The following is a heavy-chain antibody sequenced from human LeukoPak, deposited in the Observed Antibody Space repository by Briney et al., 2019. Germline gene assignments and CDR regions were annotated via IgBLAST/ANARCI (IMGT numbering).Heavy chain of an antibody. Sequence: ASVKVSCKASGYTFTSYAMHWVRQAPGQRLEWMGWINAGNGNTKYSQKFQGRVTITRDTSASTAYMELSSLRSEDTAVYYCARDSSGDDAFDIWGQGTMVTVSS. D-gene: IGHD6-19*01. CDR2: INAGNGNT. CDR3: ARDSSGDDAFDI. J-gene: IGHJ3*02. CDR1: GYTFTSYA. V-gene: IGHV1-3*01.